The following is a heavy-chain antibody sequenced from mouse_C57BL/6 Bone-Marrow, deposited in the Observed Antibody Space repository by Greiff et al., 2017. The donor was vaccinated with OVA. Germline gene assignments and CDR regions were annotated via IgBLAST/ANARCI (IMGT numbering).Heavy chain of an antibody. CDR1: GFNIKNTY. V-gene: IGHV14-3*01. J-gene: IGHJ4*01. D-gene: IGHD1-1*01. Sequence: EVQLQQSVAELVRPGASVKLSCTASGFNIKNTYMHWVKQRPEQGLAWIGRIDPANDNPTYAPKFQGKATMTADTSSNTAYLQLSSLSSEDTAVYCCARGNFGSSFYAMDYWGQGTSVTVSS. CDR2: IDPANDNP. CDR3: ARGNFGSSFYAMDY.